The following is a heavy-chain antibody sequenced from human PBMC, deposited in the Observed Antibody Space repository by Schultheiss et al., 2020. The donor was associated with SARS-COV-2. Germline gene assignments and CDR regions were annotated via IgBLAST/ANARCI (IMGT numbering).Heavy chain of an antibody. V-gene: IGHV3-7*03. J-gene: IGHJ6*02. CDR3: GLSYYYYYGMDV. D-gene: IGHD2/OR15-2a*01. CDR2: IKQDGSEK. Sequence: GSLRLSCGVSGFTFSNYWMSWVRQAPGKGLEWVANIKQDGSEKYYVDSVKGRFTISRDNAKNSLYLQMNSLRAEDTAVYYCGLSYYYYYGMDVWGQGTTVTVSS. CDR1: GFTFSNYW.